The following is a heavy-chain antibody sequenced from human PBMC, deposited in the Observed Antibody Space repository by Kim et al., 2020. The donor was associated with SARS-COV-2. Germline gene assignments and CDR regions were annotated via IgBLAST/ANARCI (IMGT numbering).Heavy chain of an antibody. CDR2: IWYDGSNK. CDR3: AKSRGRTWIQLWLISY. J-gene: IGHJ4*02. D-gene: IGHD5-18*01. CDR1: GFTFSSYG. V-gene: IGHV3-33*06. Sequence: GGSLRLSCAASGFTFSSYGMHWVRQAPGKGLEWVAVIWYDGSNKYYADSVKGRFTISRDNSKNTLYLQMNSLRAEDTAVYYCAKSRGRTWIQLWLISYWGQGTLVAVSS.